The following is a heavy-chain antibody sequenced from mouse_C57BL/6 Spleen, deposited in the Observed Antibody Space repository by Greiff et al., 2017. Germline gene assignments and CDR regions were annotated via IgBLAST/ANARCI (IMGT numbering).Heavy chain of an antibody. J-gene: IGHJ4*01. CDR3: TRSPDSNYAMDY. D-gene: IGHD2-5*01. V-gene: IGHV5-9-1*02. CDR1: GFTFSSYA. CDR2: ISSGGDYI. Sequence: EVMLVESGEGLVKPGGSLKLSCAASGFTFSSYAMSWVRQTPEKRLEWVAYISSGGDYIYYADTVKGRFTISRDNARNTLYLQMSSLKSEDTAMYYCTRSPDSNYAMDYWGQGTSVTVSS.